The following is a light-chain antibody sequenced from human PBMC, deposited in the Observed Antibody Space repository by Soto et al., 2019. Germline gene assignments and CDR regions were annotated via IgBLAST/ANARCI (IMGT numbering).Light chain of an antibody. CDR1: QDISDY. Sequence: DIQMTQSPSSLSASVGDRVTITCQASQDISDYLNWYQQKPGQAPNLLIYAASTLQSGVPSRFSGSGSGTEFTLTISSLQPEDFATYYCLQHNSYPVTFGQGTKVEIK. CDR3: LQHNSYPVT. CDR2: AAS. V-gene: IGKV1-17*01. J-gene: IGKJ1*01.